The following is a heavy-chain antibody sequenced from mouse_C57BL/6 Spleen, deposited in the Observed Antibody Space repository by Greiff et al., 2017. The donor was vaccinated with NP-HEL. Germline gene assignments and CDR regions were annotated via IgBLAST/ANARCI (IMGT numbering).Heavy chain of an antibody. CDR2: INPGSGGT. J-gene: IGHJ2*01. Sequence: VKLQESGAELVRPGTSVKVSCKASGYAFTNYLIEWVKQRPGQGLEWIGVINPGSGGTNYNEKFKGKATMTADKSYSTAYMQLSSLTSEDSAVYFCARSLYSNYDYWGQGTTLTVSS. CDR3: ARSLYSNYDY. CDR1: GYAFTNYL. V-gene: IGHV1-54*01. D-gene: IGHD2-5*01.